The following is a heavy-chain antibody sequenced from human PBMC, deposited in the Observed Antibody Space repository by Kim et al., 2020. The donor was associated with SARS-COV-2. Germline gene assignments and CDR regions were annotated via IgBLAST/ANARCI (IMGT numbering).Heavy chain of an antibody. CDR2: T. Sequence: THYSPPLKLRVTIPVEPAKNQLSLKLSSVTAADTAVYYCARLDYSNLDYWGQGTLVTVSS. D-gene: IGHD4-4*01. J-gene: IGHJ4*02. V-gene: IGHV4-39*01. CDR3: ARLDYSNLDY.